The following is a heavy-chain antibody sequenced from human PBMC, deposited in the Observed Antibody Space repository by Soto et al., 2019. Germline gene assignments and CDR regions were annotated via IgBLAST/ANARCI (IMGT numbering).Heavy chain of an antibody. D-gene: IGHD6-25*01. Sequence: PSETLSLTCTVSGGSIASGVYYWSWIRQHPGKGLEYIGYIHYSGSTFYNPSLKSRLSISVDTSKNQFSLRLSSVTAADTAVYYCERETYGYHRYFDYWGRGTLVTVSS. J-gene: IGHJ4*02. CDR1: GGSIASGVYY. CDR3: ERETYGYHRYFDY. V-gene: IGHV4-31*03. CDR2: IHYSGST.